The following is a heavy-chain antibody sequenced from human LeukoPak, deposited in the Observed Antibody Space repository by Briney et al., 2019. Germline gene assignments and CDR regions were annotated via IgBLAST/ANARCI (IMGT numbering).Heavy chain of an antibody. CDR3: ARVSGSALSGSYDY. J-gene: IGHJ4*02. CDR2: TYYRSKWYN. D-gene: IGHD1-26*01. CDR1: GDSVSSNSAA. V-gene: IGHV6-1*01. Sequence: SQTLSLTCAISGDSVSSNSAAWNWIRQSPSRGLEWLGRTYYRSKWYNDYAVSVKSRITINPDTSKNQFSLQLNSVTPEDTAVYCCARVSGSALSGSYDYWGQGTLVTVSS.